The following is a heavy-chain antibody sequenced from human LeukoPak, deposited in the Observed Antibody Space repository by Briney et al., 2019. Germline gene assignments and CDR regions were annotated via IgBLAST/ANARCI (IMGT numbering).Heavy chain of an antibody. J-gene: IGHJ3*02. D-gene: IGHD5-18*01. V-gene: IGHV3-9*01. CDR1: GFTFDDYA. CDR3: AKGYSRPANDAFDI. Sequence: PGRSLRLSCAASGFTFDDYAMHWVRQAPGKGLEWVSGISWNSGSIGYADSVKGRFTISRDNAKNSQYLQMNSLRAEDTALYYCAKGYSRPANDAFDIWGQGTMVTVSS. CDR2: ISWNSGSI.